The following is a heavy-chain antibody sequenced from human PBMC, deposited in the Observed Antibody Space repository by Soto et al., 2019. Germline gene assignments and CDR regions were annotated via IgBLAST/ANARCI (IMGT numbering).Heavy chain of an antibody. J-gene: IGHJ3*02. CDR1: GFTFSSYS. Sequence: GGSLRLSCAASGFTFSSYSMNWVRQAPGKGLEWVSSISSSSSYIYYADSVKGRFTISRDNAKNSLYLQMNSLRAEDTAVYYCARDQSRQYCSGGSCYRLFDTFDILGQGTMGTGSS. V-gene: IGHV3-21*01. CDR3: ARDQSRQYCSGGSCYRLFDTFDI. D-gene: IGHD2-15*01. CDR2: ISSSSSYI.